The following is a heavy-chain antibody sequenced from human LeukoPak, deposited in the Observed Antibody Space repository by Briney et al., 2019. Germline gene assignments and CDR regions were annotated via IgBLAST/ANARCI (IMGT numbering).Heavy chain of an antibody. CDR1: RFTLSNYS. CDR3: ARHLPVIYSGSFYGFDY. V-gene: IGHV3-21*01. CDR2: ISSTSIYR. D-gene: IGHD1-26*01. J-gene: IGHJ4*02. Sequence: PSGALLLSFAAPRFTLSNYSINTVPQTPAKGLEWVSSISSTSIYRFYADLEKGRFTISRDNAENSLYLQMDRLRAEDTAVYYCARHLPVIYSGSFYGFDYWGQGTLVTVSS.